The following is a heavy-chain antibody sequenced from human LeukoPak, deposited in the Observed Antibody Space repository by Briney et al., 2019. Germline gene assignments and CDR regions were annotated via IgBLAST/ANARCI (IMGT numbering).Heavy chain of an antibody. CDR2: IYHSGST. V-gene: IGHV4-4*02. CDR3: ARTYYYDSSGYYFNWFDP. J-gene: IGHJ5*02. CDR1: GGSISSSNW. D-gene: IGHD3-22*01. Sequence: SETLSLTCAVSGGSISSSNWWSWVRQPPGKGLEWIGEIYHSGSTNYNPSLKSRVTISVDKSKNQFSLKLSSVTAADTAVYYCARTYYYDSSGYYFNWFDPWGQGTLVTVSS.